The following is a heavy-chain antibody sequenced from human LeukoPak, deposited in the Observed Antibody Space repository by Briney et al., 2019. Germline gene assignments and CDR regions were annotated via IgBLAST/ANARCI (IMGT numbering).Heavy chain of an antibody. CDR1: GFTFSNAW. J-gene: IGHJ4*02. CDR3: ARQRQGSFDY. V-gene: IGHV3-15*01. D-gene: IGHD1-1*01. Sequence: GGSLRLSCAASGFTFSNAWMSWVRQAPGKGLEWVGRIKSKNDGGTTDYAAPVKGRVTISRDDSKNTLYLQMNSLRDEDTAVFYCARQRQGSFDYWGQGTLVTVSS. CDR2: IKSKNDGGTT.